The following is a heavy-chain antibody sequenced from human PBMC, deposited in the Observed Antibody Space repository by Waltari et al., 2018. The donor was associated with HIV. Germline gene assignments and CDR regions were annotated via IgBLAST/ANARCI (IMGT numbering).Heavy chain of an antibody. CDR1: GFTFSSYS. Sequence: EVQLVESGGGLVQPGGSLRLSCAASGFTFSSYSMNWVRQAPGKGLEWVSYISSSSSTIYYADSVKGRFTISRDNAKNSLYLQMNSLRAEDTAVYYCASPGDYTLDGMDVWGQGTTVTVSS. CDR2: ISSSSSTI. D-gene: IGHD4-17*01. V-gene: IGHV3-48*04. J-gene: IGHJ6*02. CDR3: ASPGDYTLDGMDV.